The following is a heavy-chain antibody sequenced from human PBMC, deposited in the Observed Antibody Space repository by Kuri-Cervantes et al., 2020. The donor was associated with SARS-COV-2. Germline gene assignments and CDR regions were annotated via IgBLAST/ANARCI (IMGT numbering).Heavy chain of an antibody. V-gene: IGHV4-34*01. Sequence: ESLKISCAVYGGSFSGYYWSWIRQPPGKGLEWIGEINHSGSTKYNPSLKSRVTISVDTSKNQFSLKLSSVTAADTAVYYCARAGDNWGQGDDAFDIWGQGTMVTVSS. CDR1: GGSFSGYY. J-gene: IGHJ3*02. D-gene: IGHD7-27*01. CDR2: INHSGST. CDR3: ARAGDNWGQGDDAFDI.